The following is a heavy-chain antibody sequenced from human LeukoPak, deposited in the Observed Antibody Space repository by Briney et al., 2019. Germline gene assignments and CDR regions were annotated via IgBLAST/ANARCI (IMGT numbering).Heavy chain of an antibody. J-gene: IGHJ6*03. CDR1: GGSISSHY. V-gene: IGHV4-59*11. Sequence: SETLSLTCTVFGGSISSHYWSWIRQPPGKGLEWIGYIYYSGSTNYNPSLKSRVTISVDTSKNQFSLKLSSVTAADTAVYYCARALSVTTDSYYYYYYMDVWGKGTTVTVSS. D-gene: IGHD4-11*01. CDR3: ARALSVTTDSYYYYYYMDV. CDR2: IYYSGST.